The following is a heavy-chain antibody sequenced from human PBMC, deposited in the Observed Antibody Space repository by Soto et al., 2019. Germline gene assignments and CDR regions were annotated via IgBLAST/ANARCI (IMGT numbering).Heavy chain of an antibody. J-gene: IGHJ3*02. V-gene: IGHV3-49*04. CDR2: IRSAAYCGST. CDR3: ARNYDSDAFDI. D-gene: IGHD3-22*01. CDR1: GFTFGDDA. Sequence: GGSLRLSCTASGFTFGDDALCWVCLAPGQGLEWVGFIRSAAYCGSTEFAATAKGKFSISRHDSKSIAYLHLNSLQTEDTAVYYCARNYDSDAFDIWGQGALVTVSS.